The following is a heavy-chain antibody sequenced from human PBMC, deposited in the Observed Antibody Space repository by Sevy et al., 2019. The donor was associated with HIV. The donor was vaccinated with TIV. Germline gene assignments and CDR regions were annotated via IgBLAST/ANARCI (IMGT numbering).Heavy chain of an antibody. Sequence: ASVKVSCKASGYTFTSYDINWVRQATGQGLEWMGWMNPNSGNTGCAQKFQGRVTMTRNTSISTAYMELSSLRSEDTAVYYCARVPCPSGYDCLFDYWGQGTLVTVSS. J-gene: IGHJ4*02. CDR2: MNPNSGNT. D-gene: IGHD5-12*01. CDR3: ARVPCPSGYDCLFDY. V-gene: IGHV1-8*01. CDR1: GYTFTSYD.